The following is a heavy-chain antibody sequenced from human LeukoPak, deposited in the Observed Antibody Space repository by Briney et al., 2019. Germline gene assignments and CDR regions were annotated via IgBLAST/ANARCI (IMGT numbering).Heavy chain of an antibody. Sequence: AASVKVSCKASGYTFTGYYMHWVRQAPGQGLEWMGWINPNSGGTNYAQKFQGRVTMTRDTSISTAYMELSRLRSDDTAVYYCARVLRPNEWELPYFDYWGQGTLVTVSS. J-gene: IGHJ4*02. CDR3: ARVLRPNEWELPYFDY. V-gene: IGHV1-2*02. CDR2: INPNSGGT. D-gene: IGHD1-26*01. CDR1: GYTFTGYY.